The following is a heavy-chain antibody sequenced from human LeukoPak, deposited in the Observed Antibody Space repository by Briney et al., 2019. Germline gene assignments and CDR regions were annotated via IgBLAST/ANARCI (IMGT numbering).Heavy chain of an antibody. CDR2: IYYSGST. CDR3: ARQMNTVTADY. V-gene: IGHV4-59*08. Sequence: SETLSLTCTVSGGSIRSYYWSWIRQPPGKGLEWIGYIYYSGSTNYNPSLKSRVTISVDTSKNQFSLKLSSVTAADTAVYYCARQMNTVTADYWGQGTLVTVSS. J-gene: IGHJ4*02. CDR1: GGSIRSYY. D-gene: IGHD4-17*01.